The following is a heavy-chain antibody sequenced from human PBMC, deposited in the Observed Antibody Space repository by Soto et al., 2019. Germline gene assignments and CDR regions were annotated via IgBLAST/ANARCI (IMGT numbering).Heavy chain of an antibody. CDR2: ISAYNGNT. J-gene: IGHJ5*02. D-gene: IGHD2-2*01. Sequence: ASVKVSGTASGYTFTSYGISCVRQAPGQGLEWMGWISAYNGNTNYAQKLQGRVTMTTDTSTSTAYMELRSLRSDDTAVYYCARDWWGGYCISTSCSNWFDPWGQGTLVTVSS. CDR3: ARDWWGGYCISTSCSNWFDP. CDR1: GYTFTSYG. V-gene: IGHV1-18*01.